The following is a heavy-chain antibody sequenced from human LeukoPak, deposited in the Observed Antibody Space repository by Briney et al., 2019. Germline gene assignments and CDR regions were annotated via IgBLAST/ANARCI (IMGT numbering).Heavy chain of an antibody. CDR2: IYSGGST. Sequence: GGSLRLSCAASGFTVSSNYMSWVRQAPGKGLEWVSVIYSGGSTYYADSVKGRFTISRDNSKNTLYLQMNSLRAEDTAVYYCARGYDPDYWYFDLWGRGTLVTVSS. CDR3: ARGYDPDYWYFDL. J-gene: IGHJ2*01. CDR1: GFTVSSNY. V-gene: IGHV3-53*01. D-gene: IGHD3-16*01.